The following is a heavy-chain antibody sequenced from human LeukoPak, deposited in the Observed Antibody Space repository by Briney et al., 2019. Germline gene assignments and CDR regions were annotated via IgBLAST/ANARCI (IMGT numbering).Heavy chain of an antibody. V-gene: IGHV1-2*02. D-gene: IGHD3-22*01. CDR3: ARAYYYDSSSHYYGN. Sequence: ASVKVSCKASGYTFTGYYMHWVRQAPGQGLEWMGWINPNSGGTNYAQKFQGRVTMTRDASISTAYMDLSRLTSDDTAVYYCARAYYYDSSSHYYGNWGQGTLVTVSS. CDR1: GYTFTGYY. CDR2: INPNSGGT. J-gene: IGHJ4*02.